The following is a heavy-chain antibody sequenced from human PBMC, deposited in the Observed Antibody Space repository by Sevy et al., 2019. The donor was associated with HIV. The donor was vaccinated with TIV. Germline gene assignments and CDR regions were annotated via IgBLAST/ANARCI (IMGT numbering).Heavy chain of an antibody. CDR1: GFIFSNYA. V-gene: IGHV3-23*01. Sequence: GGSLRLSCEASGFIFSNYAMSWVRQAPGKGLEWVSIISGSGDITYYEQSVKGRFTISRDNSKNTLSLQMNSLRAEDTAIYFCAKTDRISALGQFDYWGQGTLVTVSS. CDR2: ISGSGDIT. J-gene: IGHJ4*02. CDR3: AKTDRISALGQFDY. D-gene: IGHD6-13*01.